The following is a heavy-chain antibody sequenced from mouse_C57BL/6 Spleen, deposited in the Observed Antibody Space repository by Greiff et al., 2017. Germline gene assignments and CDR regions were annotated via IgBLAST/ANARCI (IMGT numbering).Heavy chain of an antibody. CDR3: ARGGYYDYDGGYAMDY. Sequence: QVQLQQSGAELVMPGASVKLSCKASGYTFTSYWMHWVKQRPGQGLEWIGEIDPSDSYYNYNQKFQGKSTLTVDKSSITAYMQLSSLTSEDSAVYYCARGGYYDYDGGYAMDYWGQGTSVTVSS. CDR1: GYTFTSYW. CDR2: IDPSDSYY. D-gene: IGHD2-4*01. J-gene: IGHJ4*01. V-gene: IGHV1-69*01.